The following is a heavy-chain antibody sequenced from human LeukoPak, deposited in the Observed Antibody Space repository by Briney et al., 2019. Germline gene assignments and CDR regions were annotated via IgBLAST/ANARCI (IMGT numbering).Heavy chain of an antibody. CDR1: GGSISSSSNY. CDR2: IYYSGST. J-gene: IGHJ4*02. Sequence: SETLSLTCTVSGGSISSSSNYWGWIRQPPGKGLEWIGSIYYSGSTYYNPSLKSRVTISVDTSKNQFSLKLSSVTAADTAVYYCVTGYSGSQFDYWGQGTLVTVSS. V-gene: IGHV4-39*01. CDR3: VTGYSGSQFDY. D-gene: IGHD5-12*01.